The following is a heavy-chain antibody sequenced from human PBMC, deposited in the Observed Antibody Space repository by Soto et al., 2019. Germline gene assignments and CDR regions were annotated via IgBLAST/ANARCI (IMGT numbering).Heavy chain of an antibody. CDR2: INAGKGNP. Sequence: ALVMVSCKASGYTFSSYAMRWVRQAPGQRLEWMGWINAGKGNPKYSQKFQGRVTITRDTSASTAYMELSSLRSEDTAVYYCARDQLEGNWFDPWGQGTLVTVSS. CDR3: ARDQLEGNWFDP. J-gene: IGHJ5*02. V-gene: IGHV1-3*01. CDR1: GYTFSSYA. D-gene: IGHD1-1*01.